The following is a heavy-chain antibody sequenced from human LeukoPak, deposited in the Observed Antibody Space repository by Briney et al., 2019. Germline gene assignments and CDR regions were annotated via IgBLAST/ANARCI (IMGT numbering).Heavy chain of an antibody. CDR1: GYTFTSYG. Sequence: ASVKVSCKASGYTFTSYGISWVRQAPGQGLEWMGWISAYNGNTNYAQKLQGRVTMTTDTSTSTAYMELRSLRSDDTAVYYCASGPGLYYYDSSGYYYWGQGTLVTASS. V-gene: IGHV1-18*01. D-gene: IGHD3-22*01. J-gene: IGHJ4*02. CDR2: ISAYNGNT. CDR3: ASGPGLYYYDSSGYYY.